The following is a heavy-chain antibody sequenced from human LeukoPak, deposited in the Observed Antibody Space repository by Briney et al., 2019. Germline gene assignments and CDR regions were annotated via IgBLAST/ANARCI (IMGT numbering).Heavy chain of an antibody. CDR2: IYYSGST. CDR3: ARYYDSPPYYMDV. V-gene: IGHV4-39*07. CDR1: GGSISSSSYY. Sequence: SETLSLTCTVSGGSISSSSYYWGWIRQPPGKGLEWIGSIYYSGSTYYNPSLKSRVTISVDTSKNQFSLKLSSVTAADTAVYYCARYYDSPPYYMDVWGKGTTVTISS. D-gene: IGHD3-22*01. J-gene: IGHJ6*03.